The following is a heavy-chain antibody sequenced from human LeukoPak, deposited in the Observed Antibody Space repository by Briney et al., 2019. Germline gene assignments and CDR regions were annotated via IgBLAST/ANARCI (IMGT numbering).Heavy chain of an antibody. CDR3: ARSGFTMIVDDAFDI. CDR2: INPSGGST. Sequence: ASVKVSCKASGYTFTSYYMHWVRQAPGQGLEWMGIINPSGGSTSYAQKFQGRVTMTRNTSISTAYMELSSLRSEDTAVYYCARSGFTMIVDDAFDIWGQGTMVTVSS. J-gene: IGHJ3*02. V-gene: IGHV1-46*01. D-gene: IGHD3-22*01. CDR1: GYTFTSYY.